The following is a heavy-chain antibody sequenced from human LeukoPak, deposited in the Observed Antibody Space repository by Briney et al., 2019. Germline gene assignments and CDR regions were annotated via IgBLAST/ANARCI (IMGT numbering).Heavy chain of an antibody. CDR3: AAQVNYHDSTVWDP. Sequence: ASVKVSCKASGFTFRTSAVQWVRQARGRRLEWIGWIVVGSGNTNYAQKFQERVTISRDMSTSTAYMELSSLRSEDTAVYYCAAQVNYHDSTVWDPWGQGTLVTVSS. CDR2: IVVGSGNT. V-gene: IGHV1-58*01. J-gene: IGHJ5*02. D-gene: IGHD3-22*01. CDR1: GFTFRTSA.